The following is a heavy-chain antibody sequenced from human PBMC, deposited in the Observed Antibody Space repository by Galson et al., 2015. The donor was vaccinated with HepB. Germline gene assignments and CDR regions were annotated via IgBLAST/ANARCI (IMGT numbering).Heavy chain of an antibody. Sequence: SLRLSCAASGFTFSNYWMSWVRQAPGKGLEWVANMRQDGREKYYVDSVKGRFTISRDNAKNTLYLQMNSLRAEDTAVYYCARAIIIVTTIGDFDYWGQGTLVTVSS. D-gene: IGHD5-12*01. CDR3: ARAIIIVTTIGDFDY. CDR2: MRQDGREK. CDR1: GFTFSNYW. V-gene: IGHV3-7*01. J-gene: IGHJ4*02.